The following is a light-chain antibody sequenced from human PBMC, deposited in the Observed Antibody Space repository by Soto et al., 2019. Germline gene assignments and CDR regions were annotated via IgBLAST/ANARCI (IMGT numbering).Light chain of an antibody. V-gene: IGKV1-5*03. Sequence: DIQMTQSPSTLSASVGDRVTITCRASQSISTWLAWYQQKPGKAPKLLIYKASSLEPGVPSRFSGSGSGTEFNLTISSLQPDDFATYYCQHYNSYPWTFGQGTKEEIK. CDR2: KAS. CDR1: QSISTW. J-gene: IGKJ1*01. CDR3: QHYNSYPWT.